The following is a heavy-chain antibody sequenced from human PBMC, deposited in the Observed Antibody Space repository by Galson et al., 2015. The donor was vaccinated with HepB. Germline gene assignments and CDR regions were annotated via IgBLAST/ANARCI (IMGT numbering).Heavy chain of an antibody. D-gene: IGHD1-1*01. Sequence: SLRLSCAASGFNFSNYGMHWVRQAPGKGLEWVAVIWFDGSDKYYRESVKGRFTISRDNSKNTLYLQMNSLRAEDTAVYYCAKDTGRLERGNLYYYYGMDVWGQGTTVTVSS. CDR1: GFNFSNYG. CDR3: AKDTGRLERGNLYYYYGMDV. J-gene: IGHJ6*01. V-gene: IGHV3-33*06. CDR2: IWFDGSDK.